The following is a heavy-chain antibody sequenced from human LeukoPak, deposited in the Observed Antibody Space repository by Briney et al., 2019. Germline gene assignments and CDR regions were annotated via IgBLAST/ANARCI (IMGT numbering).Heavy chain of an antibody. CDR1: GYTFTSYV. CDR3: ARAGIPAATNYFDY. D-gene: IGHD2-2*01. Sequence: ASVKVSCKASGYTFTSYVMHWVRQAPGQRLEWMGWINAGNGNTKYSQKFQGRVTITTDESTSTAYMELSSLRSEDTAVYYCARAGIPAATNYFDYWGQGTLVTVSS. J-gene: IGHJ4*02. V-gene: IGHV1-3*01. CDR2: INAGNGNT.